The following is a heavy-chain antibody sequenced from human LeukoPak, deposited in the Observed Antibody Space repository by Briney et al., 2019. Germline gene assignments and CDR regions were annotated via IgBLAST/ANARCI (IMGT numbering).Heavy chain of an antibody. CDR3: AREHSVHAFDI. CDR1: GGTFSSYA. D-gene: IGHD5/OR15-5a*01. J-gene: IGHJ3*02. CDR2: IIPLFGTA. Sequence: GASVKVSCKASGGTFSSYAISWVRQAPGQGLEWMGGIIPLFGTANYAQKFQGRVTITTDESTTTAYMELSSLRSEDTAVYYCAREHSVHAFDIWGQGTMVTVSS. V-gene: IGHV1-69*05.